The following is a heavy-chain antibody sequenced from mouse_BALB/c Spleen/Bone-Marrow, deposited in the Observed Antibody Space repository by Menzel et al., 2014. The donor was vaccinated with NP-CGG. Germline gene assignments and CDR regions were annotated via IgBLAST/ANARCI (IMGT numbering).Heavy chain of an antibody. J-gene: IGHJ2*01. V-gene: IGHV7-3*02. D-gene: IGHD3-3*01. CDR1: GFTFTDYY. CDR2: IRNKANGYTT. Sequence: EVQLVESGGGLAQPGGSLRLSCATSGFTFTDYYMNWVRQPPGKALEWLGFIRNKANGYTTEYSASVKGRFTVSRDNSQNILYLQMNTLRAEDSATYCCARVQGRVLFDYWGQGTPLTVSS. CDR3: ARVQGRVLFDY.